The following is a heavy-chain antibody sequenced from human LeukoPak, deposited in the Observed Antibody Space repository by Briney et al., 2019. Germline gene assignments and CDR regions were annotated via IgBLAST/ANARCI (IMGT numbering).Heavy chain of an antibody. Sequence: GGSLRLSCAASGFTFSSYAMSWVRQAPGKGLEWVSAISGSGGSTYYADSVKGRFTISRDNSKNTLYLQMNSLRAEDTAVYYCAKVGSYCSGGSCYLFFYYYYGMDVWGQGTTVTVSS. D-gene: IGHD2-15*01. CDR2: ISGSGGST. CDR1: GFTFSSYA. J-gene: IGHJ6*02. V-gene: IGHV3-23*01. CDR3: AKVGSYCSGGSCYLFFYYYYGMDV.